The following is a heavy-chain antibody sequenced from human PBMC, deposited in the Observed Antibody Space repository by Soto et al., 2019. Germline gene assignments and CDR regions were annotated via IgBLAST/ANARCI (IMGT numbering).Heavy chain of an antibody. Sequence: GGSLRLSCAASGFTFSSYGMHWVRQAPGKGLEWVAVIWYDGSNKYYADSVKGRFTISRDNSKNTLYLQMNSLRAEDTAVYYCARPLVAELVEAFDIWGQGTMVTVSS. J-gene: IGHJ3*02. D-gene: IGHD2-8*02. CDR3: ARPLVAELVEAFDI. V-gene: IGHV3-33*01. CDR1: GFTFSSYG. CDR2: IWYDGSNK.